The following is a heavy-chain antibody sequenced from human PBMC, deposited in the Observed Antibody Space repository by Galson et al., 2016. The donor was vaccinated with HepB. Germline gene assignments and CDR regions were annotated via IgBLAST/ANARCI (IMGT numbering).Heavy chain of an antibody. Sequence: SVKVSCKASGFTFINTAVQWVRQARGQRLEWIGWIVVGSGNTDYAQKFQGRVTITRDMSTSTAYMELSSLRSEDTAVYYCAADLGVYSVAYAYWGQGTLGTVSS. CDR1: GFTFINTA. CDR2: IVVGSGNT. J-gene: IGHJ4*02. V-gene: IGHV1-58*01. CDR3: AADLGVYSVAYAY. D-gene: IGHD2-21*01.